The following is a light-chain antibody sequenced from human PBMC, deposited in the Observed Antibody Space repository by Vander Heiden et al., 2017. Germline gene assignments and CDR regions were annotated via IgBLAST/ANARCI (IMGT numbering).Light chain of an antibody. CDR2: AAS. CDR3: QQTYSTFRT. CDR1: QYMRNY. Sequence: DVQMTQSSSSLSASERARVTVSCRASQYMRNYLDWYQKKPGRDPKLLISAASILQSGVPSRFNGSGSRTYFTLHITTLQPGDFATYYCQQTYSTFRTFGQGTKVEIK. V-gene: IGKV1-39*01. J-gene: IGKJ1*01.